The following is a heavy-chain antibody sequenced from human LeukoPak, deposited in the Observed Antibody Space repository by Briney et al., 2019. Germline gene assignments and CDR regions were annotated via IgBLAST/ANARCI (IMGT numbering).Heavy chain of an antibody. CDR3: AKQVSNPVQNTRRQGLFDH. CDR1: GFTFSSYA. CDR2: ISGNGGVT. Sequence: GGSLRLSCAASGFTFSSYAMSWVRQAPGKGLEWVSAISGNGGVTFYADSVKGRFTISRDNSKSTLYLQMNSLRAEDTAVYYCAKQVSNPVQNTRRQGLFDHWGQGTLVTVSS. D-gene: IGHD2-2*01. J-gene: IGHJ4*02. V-gene: IGHV3-23*01.